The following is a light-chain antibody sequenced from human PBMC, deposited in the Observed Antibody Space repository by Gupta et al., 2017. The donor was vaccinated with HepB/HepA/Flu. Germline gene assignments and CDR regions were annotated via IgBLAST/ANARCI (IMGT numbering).Light chain of an antibody. J-gene: IGKJ3*01. V-gene: IGKV4-1*01. CDR2: WAS. Sequence: DTVTTHSPGTLPVSLGGRATINCKPSQSCLYRSNNKNYLAWYQQRPGHRPKLLIYWASTRESGVPDRFSGSGSGTDFTLTISSLQAEDVAIYYCQQDDSSPFTFGHGTKVDIK. CDR3: QQDDSSPFT. CDR1: QSCLYRSNNKNY.